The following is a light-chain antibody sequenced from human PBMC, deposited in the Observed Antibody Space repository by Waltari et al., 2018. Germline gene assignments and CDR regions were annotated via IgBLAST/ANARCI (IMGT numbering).Light chain of an antibody. V-gene: IGLV1-40*01. CDR2: RDD. CDR1: SSNIGAGYD. CDR3: QSYDRDLNAVL. J-gene: IGLJ2*01. Sequence: QSVLTQPPSVSGAPGQSVTISCTGSSSNIGAGYDVHWYQQIPGSAPKVLISRDDNRPSGVPGRFSGSKSGTSASLSVTGLHVEDEADYFCQSYDRDLNAVLFGGGTKLTVL.